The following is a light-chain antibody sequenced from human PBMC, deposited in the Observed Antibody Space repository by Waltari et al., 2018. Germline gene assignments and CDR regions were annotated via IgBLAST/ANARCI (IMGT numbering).Light chain of an antibody. J-gene: IGLJ2*01. V-gene: IGLV1-51*01. CDR1: GSNIGHNF. Sequence: QSVLTQPPSVSAAPGQNVTISCSGTGSNIGHNFVSWYQQLLGTAPKLLIYDNNKRPSGIPDRFSGSKSGTSATLAITGLQTGDEADYYCGAWDTDLSVVFGGGTKLTVL. CDR2: DNN. CDR3: GAWDTDLSVV.